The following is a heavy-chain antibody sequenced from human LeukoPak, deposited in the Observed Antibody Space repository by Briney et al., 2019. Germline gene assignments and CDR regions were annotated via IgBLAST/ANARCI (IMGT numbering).Heavy chain of an antibody. D-gene: IGHD2-15*01. CDR1: GYTFTNFA. CDR2: INTNTGNP. J-gene: IGHJ6*02. CDR3: ARAHPARGMDV. V-gene: IGHV7-4-1*02. Sequence: AASVKVSCEASGYTFTNFAMNWVRQAPGQGLEWMGWINTNTGNPTFAQGFTGRFVFSLDTSVSTAYLQISSLKAEDTAVYYCARAHPARGMDVWGQGTTVTVSS.